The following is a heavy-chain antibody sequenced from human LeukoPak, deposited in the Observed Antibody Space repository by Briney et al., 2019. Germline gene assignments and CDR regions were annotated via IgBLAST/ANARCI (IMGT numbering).Heavy chain of an antibody. CDR2: IYYSGST. Sequence: SETLSLTCTVSGGSVSSGSYYWSWIRQPPGKGLEWIGYIYYSGSTNYNPSLKSRVTISVDTSKNQFSLKLSSVTAADTAAYYCASDRRSPFGSDGMDVWGQGTTVTVSS. D-gene: IGHD3-10*01. CDR3: ASDRRSPFGSDGMDV. CDR1: GGSVSSGSYY. V-gene: IGHV4-61*01. J-gene: IGHJ6*02.